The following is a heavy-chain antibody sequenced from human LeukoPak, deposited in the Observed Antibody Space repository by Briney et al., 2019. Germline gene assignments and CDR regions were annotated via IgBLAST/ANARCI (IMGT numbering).Heavy chain of an antibody. CDR2: ISYDGSNK. CDR1: GFTFNSFG. Sequence: PGGSLRLSCAASGFTFNSFGMHWVRQAPGKGLEWVAVISYDGSNKYSADSVKGRFTISRDNSKNTLYLQMNTLRAEDTAVYYCAKGGGDYLIYYGMDVWGQGATVTVSS. D-gene: IGHD4-17*01. J-gene: IGHJ6*02. V-gene: IGHV3-30*18. CDR3: AKGGGDYLIYYGMDV.